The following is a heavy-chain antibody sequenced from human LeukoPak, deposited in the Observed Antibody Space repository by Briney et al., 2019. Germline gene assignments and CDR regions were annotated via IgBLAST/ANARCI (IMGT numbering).Heavy chain of an antibody. CDR2: IYYSGTT. J-gene: IGHJ3*02. CDR3: ARGNNAWVATTTFDI. V-gene: IGHV4-30-4*07. Sequence: SETLSLTCAVSGDSISSRGNSWTWIRQTPGKGLEWIGHIYYSGTTYYNPSLKSRVNISPDTSKNHFFLKLSSVTAADTAVYFCARGNNAWVATTTFDIWGQGTMVTVSS. CDR1: GDSISSRGNS. D-gene: IGHD2-15*01.